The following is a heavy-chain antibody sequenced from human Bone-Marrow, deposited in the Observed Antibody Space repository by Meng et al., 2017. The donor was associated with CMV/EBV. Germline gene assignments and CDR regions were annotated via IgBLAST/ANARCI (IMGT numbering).Heavy chain of an antibody. CDR3: ARGPPEKNWRDC. Sequence: ASVKVSCKASGYIFTSYDINWVRRAPGQGLEWLGWMRPNSGGTGYAQKFQGRVTMTSDTSISTAYMELGSLTSEDTAVYYCARGPPEKNWRDCWGQGTLVTVSS. J-gene: IGHJ4*02. CDR2: MRPNSGGT. D-gene: IGHD1-1*01. CDR1: GYIFTSYD. V-gene: IGHV1-8*01.